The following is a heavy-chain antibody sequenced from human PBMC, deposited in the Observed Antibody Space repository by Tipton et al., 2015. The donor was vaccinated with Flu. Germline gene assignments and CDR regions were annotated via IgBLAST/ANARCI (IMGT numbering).Heavy chain of an antibody. CDR2: ISPSGST. Sequence: LRLSCEASGFSVRSNHLSWIRQPAGKGLEWIGRISPSGSTNYNASLKGRVTMSVDTSKSQLSPRLSSATAADTAKYYCARDLRGYSGYTGGDAFDIWGQGTMVTVSS. V-gene: IGHV4-4*07. D-gene: IGHD5-12*01. CDR1: GFSVRSNH. J-gene: IGHJ3*02. CDR3: ARDLRGYSGYTGGDAFDI.